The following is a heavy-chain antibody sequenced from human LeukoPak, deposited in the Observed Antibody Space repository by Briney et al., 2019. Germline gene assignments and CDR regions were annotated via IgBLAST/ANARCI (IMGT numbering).Heavy chain of an antibody. V-gene: IGHV4-59*12. CDR3: ARGRITMVRGVTPYDY. D-gene: IGHD3-10*01. J-gene: IGHJ4*02. CDR1: GGSISSYY. Sequence: SETLSLTCTVSGGSISSYYWSWIRQPPGKGLEWIGYIYYSGSTYYNPSLKSRVTISVDTSKNQFSLKLSSVTAADTAVYYCARGRITMVRGVTPYDYWGQGTLVTVSS. CDR2: IYYSGST.